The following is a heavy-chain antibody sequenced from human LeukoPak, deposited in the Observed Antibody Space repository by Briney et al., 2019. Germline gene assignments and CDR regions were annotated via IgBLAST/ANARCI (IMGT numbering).Heavy chain of an antibody. J-gene: IGHJ4*02. CDR2: IDSGGGST. Sequence: GSLRLSCVASEYTFSNYAMSWVRQAPGKGLEWVSSIDSGGGSTYYADSVKGRFTISRDNSKNTLYLQMNSLRAEDTAIYYCASADGSGYRYYWGQGTLDTVSP. D-gene: IGHD3-22*01. V-gene: IGHV3-23*01. CDR3: ASADGSGYRYY. CDR1: EYTFSNYA.